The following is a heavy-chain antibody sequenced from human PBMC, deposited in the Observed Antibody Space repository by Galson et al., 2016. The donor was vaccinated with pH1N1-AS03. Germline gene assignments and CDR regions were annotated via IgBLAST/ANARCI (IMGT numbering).Heavy chain of an antibody. CDR1: GFTFSTFA. D-gene: IGHD3-10*01. Sequence: SLRLSCAASGFTFSTFAISWLRQAPGKGLEWVACVSGSGTGTYYADSLLGRFTVSRDNSKNSLYLHMNNVRAEDTAIYYCAPYGSGRPDRAFHYWGLGTLVTVSS. V-gene: IGHV3-23*01. CDR3: APYGSGRPDRAFHY. J-gene: IGHJ4*02. CDR2: VSGSGTGT.